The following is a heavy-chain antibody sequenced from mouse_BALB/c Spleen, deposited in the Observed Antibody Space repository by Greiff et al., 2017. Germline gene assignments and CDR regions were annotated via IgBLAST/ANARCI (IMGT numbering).Heavy chain of an antibody. D-gene: IGHD2-4*01. Sequence: EVQRVESGGGLVKPGGSLKLSCAASGFTFSSYAMSWVRQTPEKRLEWVASISSGGSTYYPDSVKGRFTISRDNARNILYLQMSSLRSEDTAMYYCARGIDYHWYFDVWGAGTTVTVSS. V-gene: IGHV5-6-5*01. J-gene: IGHJ1*01. CDR2: ISSGGST. CDR1: GFTFSSYA. CDR3: ARGIDYHWYFDV.